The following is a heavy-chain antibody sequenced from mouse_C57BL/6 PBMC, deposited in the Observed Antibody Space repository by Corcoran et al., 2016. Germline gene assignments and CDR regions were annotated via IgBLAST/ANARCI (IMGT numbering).Heavy chain of an antibody. J-gene: IGHJ4*01. V-gene: IGHV1-18*01. CDR1: GYTFTDYN. Sequence: EVQLQQSGPELVKPGASVKIPCKASGYTFTDYNMDWVKQSHGKSLEWIGDINPNNGGTIYNQKFKGKATLTVDKSSSTAYMELRSLTSEDTAVYYCVRSGDYGAMDYWGQGTSVTVSS. CDR2: INPNNGGT. CDR3: VRSGDYGAMDY. D-gene: IGHD3-1*01.